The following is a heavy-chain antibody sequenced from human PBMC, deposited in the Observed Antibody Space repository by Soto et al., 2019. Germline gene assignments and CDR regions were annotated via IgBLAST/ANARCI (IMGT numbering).Heavy chain of an antibody. J-gene: IGHJ5*02. V-gene: IGHV4-59*08. Sequence: ASETLSLTCTVSGGSISSYYWSWIRQPPGKGLEWIGYIYYSGSTNYNPSLKSRVTISVDTSKNQFSLKLSSVTAADTAVYYCARRTEYSGGFDPWGQGTLVTVSS. CDR1: GGSISSYY. CDR2: IYYSGST. CDR3: ARRTEYSGGFDP. D-gene: IGHD6-6*01.